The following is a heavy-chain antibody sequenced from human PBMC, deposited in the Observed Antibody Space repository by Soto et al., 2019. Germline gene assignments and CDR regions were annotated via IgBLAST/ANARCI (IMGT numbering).Heavy chain of an antibody. J-gene: IGHJ6*02. CDR1: GFTFSSYE. Sequence: EVQLVESGGGLVQPGGSLRLSCAASGFTFSSYEMNWVRQAPGKGLEWVSYISSSGSTIYYADSVKGRFTIARGNAKNSLYLQMNSLRAEDTAVYYCARGKEGFGGPLPYGMDVWGQGTTVTVSS. V-gene: IGHV3-48*03. D-gene: IGHD3-10*01. CDR2: ISSSGSTI. CDR3: ARGKEGFGGPLPYGMDV.